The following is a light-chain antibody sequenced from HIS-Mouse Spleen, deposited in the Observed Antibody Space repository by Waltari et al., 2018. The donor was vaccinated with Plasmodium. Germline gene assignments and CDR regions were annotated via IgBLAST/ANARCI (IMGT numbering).Light chain of an antibody. CDR3: SSYAGSNNLV. Sequence: QSALTQPPSASGSPGQSATISCTGTSIDVGGYNYVSWYQQHPGQAPTLMIQDVSKPPSVVPDRFSGCESGNPACLSVSVLHAEDESDYYGSSYAGSNNLVFGGGTKLTVL. V-gene: IGLV2-8*01. CDR1: SIDVGGYNY. J-gene: IGLJ2*01. CDR2: DVS.